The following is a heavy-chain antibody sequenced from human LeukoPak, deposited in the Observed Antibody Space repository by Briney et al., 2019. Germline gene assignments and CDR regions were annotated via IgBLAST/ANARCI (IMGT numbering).Heavy chain of an antibody. J-gene: IGHJ4*02. D-gene: IGHD6-6*01. V-gene: IGHV4-4*09. CDR3: ARTYSSSSHFDY. Sequence: SETLSLTCTVSGGSISSYYWSWIRQPPGKGQEWIGHIYTSGSTNYNPSLKSRVTISVDTSKNPFSLKVSSVTAADTAVYYCARTYSSSSHFDYWGQGTLVTVSS. CDR1: GGSISSYY. CDR2: IYTSGST.